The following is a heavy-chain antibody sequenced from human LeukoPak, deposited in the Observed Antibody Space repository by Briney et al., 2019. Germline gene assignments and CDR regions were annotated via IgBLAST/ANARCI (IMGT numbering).Heavy chain of an antibody. Sequence: ASVKVSCKASGYTFTSYDINWVRQATGQGLEWMGWMNPNSGNTGYAQKFQGRVTMTRDTSISTAYMELSRLRSDDTAVYYCARTTVPIPGYYYYYGMDVWGQGTTVTVSS. CDR1: GYTFTSYD. CDR3: ARTTVPIPGYYYYYGMDV. J-gene: IGHJ6*02. D-gene: IGHD4-17*01. CDR2: MNPNSGNT. V-gene: IGHV1-8*01.